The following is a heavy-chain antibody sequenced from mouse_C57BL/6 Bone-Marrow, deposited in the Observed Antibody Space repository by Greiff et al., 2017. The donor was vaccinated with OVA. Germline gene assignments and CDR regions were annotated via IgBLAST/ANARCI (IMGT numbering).Heavy chain of an antibody. CDR3: TVPDRFAY. J-gene: IGHJ3*01. Sequence: EVKLEESGGGLVQPGGSMKLSCVASGFTFSNYWMNWVRQSPEKGLEWVAQIRLKSDNYATHYAESVKGRFTISRDDSKSSVYLQMNNLRAEDTGIYYCTVPDRFAYWGQGTLVTVSA. V-gene: IGHV6-3*01. CDR1: GFTFSNYW. CDR2: IRLKSDNYAT.